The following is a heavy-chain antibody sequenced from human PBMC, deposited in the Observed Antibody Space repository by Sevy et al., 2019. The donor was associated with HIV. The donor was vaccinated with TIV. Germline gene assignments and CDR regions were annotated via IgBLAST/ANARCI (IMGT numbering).Heavy chain of an antibody. CDR3: ARGGGYCGGDCYSIDY. J-gene: IGHJ4*02. D-gene: IGHD2-21*02. CDR2: IWYDGTIK. CDR1: GFTFSSYV. V-gene: IGHV3-33*08. Sequence: GGSLRLSCAASGFTFSSYVMHWVRQAPGKGLEWVALIWYDGTIKYYADSVKGRFTISRDNSKDTLFLQMNSLTPEDTALYYCARGGGYCGGDCYSIDYWGQGALVTVSS.